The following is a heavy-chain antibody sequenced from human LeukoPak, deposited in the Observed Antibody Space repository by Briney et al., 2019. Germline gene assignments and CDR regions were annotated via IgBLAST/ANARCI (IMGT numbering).Heavy chain of an antibody. D-gene: IGHD4-17*01. Sequence: GGSLRLSCAASGFTFSSYAMHWVRQAPGKGLEWVAVISYDGSNKYYADSVKGRFTISRDNSKNTLYLQMNSLRAEDTAVYYCARDGRGYGDPTGFDYWGQGTLVTVSS. J-gene: IGHJ4*02. CDR2: ISYDGSNK. CDR3: ARDGRGYGDPTGFDY. V-gene: IGHV3-30*04. CDR1: GFTFSSYA.